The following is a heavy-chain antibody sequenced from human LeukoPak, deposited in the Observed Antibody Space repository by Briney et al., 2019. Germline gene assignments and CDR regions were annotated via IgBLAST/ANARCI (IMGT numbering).Heavy chain of an antibody. D-gene: IGHD6-13*01. CDR1: GFTFSSYW. V-gene: IGHV3-7*01. J-gene: IGHJ4*02. Sequence: GGSLRLSCAASGFTFSSYWISWVRQAPGKGLERVANIKQDGSEKYYVDSVKGRFTISRDNAKNSLYLQMNSLRAEDTAVYYCARDAISSSWYVHYFDYWGQGTLVTVSS. CDR2: IKQDGSEK. CDR3: ARDAISSSWYVHYFDY.